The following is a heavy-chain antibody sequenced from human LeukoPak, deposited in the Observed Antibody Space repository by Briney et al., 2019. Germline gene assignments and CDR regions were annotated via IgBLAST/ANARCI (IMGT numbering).Heavy chain of an antibody. CDR1: GFTFSIYS. Sequence: GGSLRLSCAASGFTFSIYSLNWVRQAPGKGLEWVSSISSSSSYIYYADSVKGRFTISRDNAKNSLYLQMNSLRAEDTAVYYCARDRYCSSTSCYAGGAFDIWGQGTMVTVSS. CDR2: ISSSSSYI. J-gene: IGHJ3*02. D-gene: IGHD2-2*01. CDR3: ARDRYCSSTSCYAGGAFDI. V-gene: IGHV3-21*01.